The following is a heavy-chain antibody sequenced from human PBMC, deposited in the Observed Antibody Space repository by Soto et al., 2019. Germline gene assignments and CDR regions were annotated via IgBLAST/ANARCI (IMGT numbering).Heavy chain of an antibody. CDR3: ARAWYSSSWYMSGGDEWVAFDI. J-gene: IGHJ3*02. D-gene: IGHD6-13*01. CDR2: ISYDGSNK. V-gene: IGHV3-30-3*01. CDR1: GFTFSSYA. Sequence: QVQLVESGGGVVQPGRSLRLSCAASGFTFSSYAMHWVRQAPGKGLEWVAVISYDGSNKYYADSVKGRFTISRDNSKNTLYLQMNSLRAEDTAVYYCARAWYSSSWYMSGGDEWVAFDIWGQGTMVTVSS.